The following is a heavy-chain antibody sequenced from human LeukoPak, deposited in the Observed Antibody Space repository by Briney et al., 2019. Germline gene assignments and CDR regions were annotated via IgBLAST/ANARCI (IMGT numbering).Heavy chain of an antibody. CDR1: GYTFSNYG. V-gene: IGHV1-18*01. Sequence: GASVEVSCKASGYTFSNYGITWVRQAPGQGLEWMGTISGHNGDVNYAPKFQGRVTMTTDTSTTTAYMELRSLRFDDTAVYYCARYNSLLRGVTTSDYWGQGTLVTVSS. D-gene: IGHD3-10*01. CDR2: ISGHNGDV. CDR3: ARYNSLLRGVTTSDY. J-gene: IGHJ4*02.